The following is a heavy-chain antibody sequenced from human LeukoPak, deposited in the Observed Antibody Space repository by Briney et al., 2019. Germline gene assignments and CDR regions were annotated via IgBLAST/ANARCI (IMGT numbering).Heavy chain of an antibody. D-gene: IGHD3-9*01. CDR2: IIPIFGTA. CDR3: ARGGYDILTGYYRYNWFDP. V-gene: IGHV1-69*01. Sequence: SVKVSCKASGGTFSSYAISWVRQAPGQGLEWMGGIIPIFGTANYAQKFQGRVTITADESTSTACMELSSLRSEDTAVYYCARGGYDILTGYYRYNWFDPWGQGTLVTVSS. CDR1: GGTFSSYA. J-gene: IGHJ5*02.